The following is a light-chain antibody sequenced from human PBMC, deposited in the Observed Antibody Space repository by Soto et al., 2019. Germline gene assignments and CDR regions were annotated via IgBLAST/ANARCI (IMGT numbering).Light chain of an antibody. J-gene: IGKJ4*01. Sequence: IVMTQSPLSLSVTPGEPASVSCRSSQRLLHANGHTYVYWFLQKPGQSPQLLFYLASNQAPGVPDRFSGSGSGTDFTLKISRMEAEDVGVYYCMQSLQTPLSFGEGTKVEIK. CDR3: MQSLQTPLS. CDR1: QRLLHANGHTY. V-gene: IGKV2-28*01. CDR2: LAS.